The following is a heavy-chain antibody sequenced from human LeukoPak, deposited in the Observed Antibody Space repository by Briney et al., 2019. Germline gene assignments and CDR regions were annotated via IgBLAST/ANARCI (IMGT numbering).Heavy chain of an antibody. D-gene: IGHD1-1*01. V-gene: IGHV1-8*01. CDR1: GYTFSSYE. J-gene: IGHJ4*02. CDR2: MNPKTGKT. CDR3: ARIRPVTTGLKGYYFDY. Sequence: ASVKVSCKASGYTFSSYEINWVRQAAGRGGEGVGWMNPKTGKTAYARNLEGRVTITRDTYIRTAYMDLSALRSEDTAVYYCARIRPVTTGLKGYYFDYWGQGTLVTVSS.